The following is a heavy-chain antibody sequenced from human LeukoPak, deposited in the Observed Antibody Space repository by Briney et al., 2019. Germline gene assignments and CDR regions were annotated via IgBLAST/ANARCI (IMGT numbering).Heavy chain of an antibody. V-gene: IGHV4-59*01. J-gene: IGHJ4*02. CDR1: GGSISSYY. Sequence: KPSETLSLTCTVSGGSISSYYWSWIRQPPGKGLEWIGYIYYSGSTNYNPSLKSRVTISVDTSKNQFSLKLSSVTAADTAVYYCARSVGSFYYFDYWGQGTLVTVSS. CDR2: IYYSGST. CDR3: ARSVGSFYYFDY.